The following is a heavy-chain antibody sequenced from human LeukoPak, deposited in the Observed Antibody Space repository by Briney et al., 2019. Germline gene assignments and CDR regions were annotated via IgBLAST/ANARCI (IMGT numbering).Heavy chain of an antibody. CDR3: ARDGTPTMVRGVIHLNWFDP. J-gene: IGHJ5*02. D-gene: IGHD3-10*01. CDR1: GGTFSSYA. V-gene: IGHV1-69*01. Sequence: SVKVSCKASGGTFSSYAISWVRQAPGQGLEWMGGIIPIFGTANYAQKFQGRVTITADESTSTAYMELSSLRSEDTAVYYCARDGTPTMVRGVIHLNWFDPWGQGTLVTVSS. CDR2: IIPIFGTA.